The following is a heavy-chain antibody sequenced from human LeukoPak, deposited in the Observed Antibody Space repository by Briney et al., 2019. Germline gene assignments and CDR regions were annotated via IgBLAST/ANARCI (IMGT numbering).Heavy chain of an antibody. J-gene: IGHJ5*02. Sequence: GSLRLSCAASGFTFSSYWMSWVRQAPGKGLEWVANIKQDGSEKYYVDSVKGRFTISRDNAKNSLYLQMNSLRAEDTAVYYCARLAIAAAGTLPVPLNWFDPWGQGTLVTVSS. V-gene: IGHV3-7*01. CDR2: IKQDGSEK. CDR1: GFTFSSYW. CDR3: ARLAIAAAGTLPVPLNWFDP. D-gene: IGHD6-13*01.